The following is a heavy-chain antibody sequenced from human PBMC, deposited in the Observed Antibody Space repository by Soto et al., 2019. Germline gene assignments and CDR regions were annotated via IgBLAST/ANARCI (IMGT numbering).Heavy chain of an antibody. CDR2: INPSGGST. CDR1: GYTFTSYY. V-gene: IGHV1-46*01. J-gene: IGHJ6*02. CDR3: ARDQRSPKVNTPGYYYYGMDV. D-gene: IGHD4-4*01. Sequence: ASVKVSCKASGYTFTSYYMHWVRQAPGQGLEWMGIINPSGGSTSYAQKFQGRVTMTRDTSTSTVYMELSSLRSEDTAVYYCARDQRSPKVNTPGYYYYGMDVWGQGTTVTVSS.